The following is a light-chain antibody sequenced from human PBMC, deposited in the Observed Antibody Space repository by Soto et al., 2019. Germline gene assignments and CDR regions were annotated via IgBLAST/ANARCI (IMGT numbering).Light chain of an antibody. Sequence: EIVMTQSPLTLPVTPGEPASISCRPSQGLHYNDTCNYVDWYVQMPGQSPQLLIYFGANRAPGVRDRFSGSGSGTDFTLKINRVEAEDVGTYYCMQALQRLTFGQGTRLEIK. J-gene: IGKJ5*01. CDR1: QGLHYNDTCNY. CDR3: MQALQRLT. V-gene: IGKV2-28*01. CDR2: FGA.